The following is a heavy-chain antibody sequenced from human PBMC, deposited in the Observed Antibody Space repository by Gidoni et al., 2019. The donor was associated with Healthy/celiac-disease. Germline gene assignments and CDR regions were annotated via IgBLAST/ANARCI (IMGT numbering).Heavy chain of an antibody. CDR2: IYYSGST. Sequence: QVQLQESGPGLVKPSETLSLTCTVSGGSISSYYWSWIRQPPGKGLEVIGYIYYSGSTNYNPSLKIRVTISVDTSKNQFSLKVSSVTAADTAVYYCARDLAVAGTELWGQGTLVTVSS. V-gene: IGHV4-59*01. J-gene: IGHJ4*02. CDR3: ARDLAVAGTEL. CDR1: GGSISSYY. D-gene: IGHD6-19*01.